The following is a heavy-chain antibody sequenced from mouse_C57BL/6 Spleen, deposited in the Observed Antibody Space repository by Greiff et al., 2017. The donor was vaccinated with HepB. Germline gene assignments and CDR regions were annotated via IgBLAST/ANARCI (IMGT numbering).Heavy chain of an antibody. CDR3: VLYYYGSSYGDY. J-gene: IGHJ2*01. V-gene: IGHV1-81*01. CDR2: IYPRSGNT. Sequence: QVQLQQSGAELARPGASVKLSCKASGYTFTSYGISWVKQRTGQGLEWIGEIYPRSGNTYYNEKFKGKATLTADKSSSTAYMELRSLTSEDSAVYFCVLYYYGSSYGDYWGQGTTLTVSS. CDR1: GYTFTSYG. D-gene: IGHD1-1*01.